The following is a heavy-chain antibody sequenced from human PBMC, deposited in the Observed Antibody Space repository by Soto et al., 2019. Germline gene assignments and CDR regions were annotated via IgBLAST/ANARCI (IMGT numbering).Heavy chain of an antibody. D-gene: IGHD3-16*01. Sequence: EVQLVESGGGLIQPGGSLRLSCAVSGFTVSNNYMSWVRQAPGKGLEGVSVIYSGGYTAYGDSVKGRFTISRDNSKNKQFLKKNSRGAAARAVFCWATQGGGGGYWGQGTLVTVSS. V-gene: IGHV3-53*01. CDR3: ATQGGGGGY. CDR1: GFTVSNNY. CDR2: IYSGGYT. J-gene: IGHJ4*02.